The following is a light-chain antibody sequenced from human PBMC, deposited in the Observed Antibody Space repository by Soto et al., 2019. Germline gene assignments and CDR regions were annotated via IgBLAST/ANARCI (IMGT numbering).Light chain of an antibody. CDR3: QQYGSSPS. V-gene: IGKV3-20*01. CDR2: DAS. J-gene: IGKJ4*01. Sequence: EIVLTQSPGTLSLSPGERATLSCRASQSVSSSYLAWYQQKPGQAPRLLIYDASSRATRIPDRFSGSGSGTDFTLTISRLEPEDFAVYYCQQYGSSPSFGGGTKVEIK. CDR1: QSVSSSY.